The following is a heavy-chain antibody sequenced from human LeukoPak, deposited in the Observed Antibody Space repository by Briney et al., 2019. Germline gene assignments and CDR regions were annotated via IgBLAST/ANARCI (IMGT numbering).Heavy chain of an antibody. CDR2: IKQDGSEK. D-gene: IGHD3-3*01. CDR1: GFTFSSYW. J-gene: IGHJ4*02. V-gene: IGHV3-7*01. CDR3: ARDLLEWLHYFDY. Sequence: GGSLRLSCAASGFTFSSYWMSWVRQAPGKGLEWVANIKQDGSEKYYVDSVKGRFTISRDNAKNSLYLHMNSLRAEDTAVYYCARDLLEWLHYFDYWGQGTLVTVSS.